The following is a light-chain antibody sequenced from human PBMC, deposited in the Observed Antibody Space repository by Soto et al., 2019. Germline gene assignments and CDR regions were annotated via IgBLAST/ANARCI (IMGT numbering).Light chain of an antibody. J-gene: IGKJ4*01. CDR1: QGIAKS. CDR2: SAS. CDR3: QQLNTYSS. V-gene: IGKV1-27*01. Sequence: DIQITQSPSSLSASVGDRATISCRASQGIAKSLAWYQQKPGKAPKLLIYSASTSQSGVPSRLSGSGSGTDFTLTIRSLQPEDVATYFCQQLNTYSSFGGGTKVEIK.